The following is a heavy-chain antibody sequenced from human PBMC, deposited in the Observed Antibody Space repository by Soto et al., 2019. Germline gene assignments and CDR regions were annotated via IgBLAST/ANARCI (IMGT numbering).Heavy chain of an antibody. Sequence: GSLRLPFSTLGFTVSRNYLNWVRQAPGKGLEWVSVIYSGGSTYYADSVKGRFTISRDNSKNTLYLQMNSLRAEDTAVYYCAIAVAGKLDYWGQGTLVTVPQ. V-gene: IGHV3-53*01. J-gene: IGHJ4*02. CDR2: IYSGGST. D-gene: IGHD6-19*01. CDR1: GFTVSRNY. CDR3: AIAVAGKLDY.